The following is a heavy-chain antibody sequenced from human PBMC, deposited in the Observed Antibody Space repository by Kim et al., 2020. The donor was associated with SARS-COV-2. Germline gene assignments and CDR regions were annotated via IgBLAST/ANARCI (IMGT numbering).Heavy chain of an antibody. J-gene: IGHJ3*02. Sequence: GGSLRLSCAASGFTFSSYAMHWVRQAPGKGLEWVAVISYDGSNKYYADSVKGRFTISRDNSKNTLYLQMNSLRAEDTAVYYCARDRFGSGGYYNAFDIWG. CDR1: GFTFSSYA. V-gene: IGHV3-30*04. D-gene: IGHD3-10*01. CDR2: ISYDGSNK. CDR3: ARDRFGSGGYYNAFDI.